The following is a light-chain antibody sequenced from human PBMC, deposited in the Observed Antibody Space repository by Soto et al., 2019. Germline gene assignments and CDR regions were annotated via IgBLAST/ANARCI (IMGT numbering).Light chain of an antibody. Sequence: DIQMTQSPSSLSASVGDRVTITCRASQSMGNYLNWYQQKPGKAPKLLIYAASSLQSGVPSRFSGTGSGTDFTLTISSLQPEDIATYYCQQSYSAPYTFGQGTNLEIK. CDR2: AAS. CDR3: QQSYSAPYT. CDR1: QSMGNY. V-gene: IGKV1-39*01. J-gene: IGKJ2*01.